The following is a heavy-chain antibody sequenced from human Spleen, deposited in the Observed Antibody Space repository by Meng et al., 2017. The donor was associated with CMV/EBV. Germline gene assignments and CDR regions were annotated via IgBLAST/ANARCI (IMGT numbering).Heavy chain of an antibody. D-gene: IGHD3-22*01. CDR3: ARGSKHYDTSGYYDY. CDR2: ICSDGTI. V-gene: IGHV3-21*04. CDR1: GFTFSSYS. J-gene: IGHJ4*02. Sequence: GESLKISCAASGFTFSSYSMNWVRQAPGKGLEWVSVICSDGTIYYTDSVKGRFTISRDKPKNILYLQMDSLRAEDTAAYYCARGSKHYDTSGYYDYWGRGALVTVSS.